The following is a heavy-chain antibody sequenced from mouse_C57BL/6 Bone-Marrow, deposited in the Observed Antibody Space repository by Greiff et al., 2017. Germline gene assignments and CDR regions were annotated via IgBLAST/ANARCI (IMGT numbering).Heavy chain of an antibody. Sequence: VQLQQPGAELVRPGTSVKLSCKASGYTFTSSWMHWVKQRPEQGLEWIGEIDPSDSKTNSNHKFKGKATLTVDTASSTAYIQLSSLTSEDSAVYYCALYWDHDWGQGTTLTVSS. CDR3: ALYWDHD. V-gene: IGHV1-59*01. J-gene: IGHJ2*01. D-gene: IGHD4-1*01. CDR2: IDPSDSKT. CDR1: GYTFTSSW.